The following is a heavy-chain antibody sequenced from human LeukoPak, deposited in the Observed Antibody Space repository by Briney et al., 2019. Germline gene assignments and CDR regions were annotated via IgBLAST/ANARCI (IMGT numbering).Heavy chain of an antibody. Sequence: GGSLRLSCAASGFMFSSNWMSWVRLAPGKGLKWVANIKEDGTETYYVDSVKGRFTISRDNAKNLLYLQMNSLRVEDTAVYYCAKEGRSLQTYWGQGTLVTVSS. CDR3: AKEGRSLQTY. CDR1: GFMFSSNW. D-gene: IGHD5-24*01. CDR2: IKEDGTET. J-gene: IGHJ4*02. V-gene: IGHV3-7*03.